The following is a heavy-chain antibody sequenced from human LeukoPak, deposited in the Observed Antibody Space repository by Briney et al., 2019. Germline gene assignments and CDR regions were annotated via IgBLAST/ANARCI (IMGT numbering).Heavy chain of an antibody. CDR3: ARLGPETLDY. D-gene: IGHD1-14*01. CDR1: GYSFTSYW. J-gene: IGHJ4*02. Sequence: GESLKISCQGSGYSFTSYWIVWVRQMPGKGLEWMGIIFPSASNTRYSPSFQGQVTISADESINTAYLQWSSLKASDTAMYYCARLGPETLDYWGQGTLVTVSS. CDR2: IFPSASNT. V-gene: IGHV5-51*01.